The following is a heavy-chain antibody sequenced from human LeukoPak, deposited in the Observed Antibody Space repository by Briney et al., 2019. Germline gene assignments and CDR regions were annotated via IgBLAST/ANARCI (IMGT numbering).Heavy chain of an antibody. Sequence: GGSLRLSCAASGFTFGSYAMTWVRQAPGKGLEWVSALSGIGVATYYADSVKGRFTISRDNSKNTLYLQMNSLRAEDTAVYYCAKRAVTTFSSGFHYWGQGTLVTVSS. CDR3: AKRAVTTFSSGFHY. CDR2: LSGIGVAT. J-gene: IGHJ4*02. V-gene: IGHV3-23*01. CDR1: GFTFGSYA. D-gene: IGHD4-17*01.